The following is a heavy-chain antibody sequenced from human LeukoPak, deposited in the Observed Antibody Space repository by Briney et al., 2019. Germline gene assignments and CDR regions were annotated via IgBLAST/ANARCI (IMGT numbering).Heavy chain of an antibody. CDR1: GGTFSSYA. V-gene: IGHV1-69*13. CDR2: IIPIFGTA. Sequence: ASVKVSCKASGGTFSSYAISWVRQAPGQGLEWMGGIIPIFGTANYAQKFQGRVTITADESTSTAYVELSSLRSEDTAVYYCARDRGGYDGAFDIWGQGTMVTVSS. J-gene: IGHJ3*02. D-gene: IGHD5-12*01. CDR3: ARDRGGYDGAFDI.